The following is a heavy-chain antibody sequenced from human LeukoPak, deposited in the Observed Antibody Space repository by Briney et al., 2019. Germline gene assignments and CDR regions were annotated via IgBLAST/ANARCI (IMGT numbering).Heavy chain of an antibody. CDR3: ARRPLLYSSSSGTAVSTFDC. V-gene: IGHV4-34*01. D-gene: IGHD6-6*01. Sequence: AGGSLRLSCAASGFTFSSYAMSWIRQPPGKGLEWIGEINHSGSTNYNPSLKSRVTISVDTSKNQFSLKLSSVTAADTAVYYCARRPLLYSSSSGTAVSTFDCWGQGTLVTVSS. CDR1: GFTFSSYA. CDR2: INHSGST. J-gene: IGHJ4*02.